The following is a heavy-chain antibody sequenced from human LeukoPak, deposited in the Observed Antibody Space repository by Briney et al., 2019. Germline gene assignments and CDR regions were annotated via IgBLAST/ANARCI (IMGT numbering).Heavy chain of an antibody. CDR1: GGSISSGGYY. Sequence: SETLSLTCSVSGGSISSGGYYWSWIRQPPGKGLDWIGSIYHSGSTYYNPSLKSRVTILIDRSKNQFSLKLSSVTAADTAVYYCASLPNYDFWSGYYFMSWGQGTLVTVSS. CDR2: IYHSGST. J-gene: IGHJ4*02. D-gene: IGHD3-3*01. CDR3: ASLPNYDFWSGYYFMS. V-gene: IGHV4-30-2*01.